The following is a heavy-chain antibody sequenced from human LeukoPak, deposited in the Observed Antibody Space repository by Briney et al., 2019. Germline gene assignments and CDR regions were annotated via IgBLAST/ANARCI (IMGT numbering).Heavy chain of an antibody. CDR2: ISGSAVIT. J-gene: IGHJ3*02. V-gene: IGHV3-23*01. CDR1: GLTFSTFG. CDR3: AKSRLSGINDAFDI. Sequence: GGSLRLSCAASGLTFSTFGLTWVRQAPGKGLEWVSAISGSAVITFYADSVKGRFTITRDNSKNTLYLQMNSLRAEDTALYYCAKSRLSGINDAFDIWGQGTMGTVSS. D-gene: IGHD3-3*01.